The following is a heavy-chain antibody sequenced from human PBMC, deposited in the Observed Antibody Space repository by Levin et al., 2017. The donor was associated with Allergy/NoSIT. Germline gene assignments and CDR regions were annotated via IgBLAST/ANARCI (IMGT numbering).Heavy chain of an antibody. V-gene: IGHV4-59*12. Sequence: SQTLSLTCTVSGGSIRSYYWSWIRQPPGKGLEWIGYIYYSGSTNYNPSLKSRVTISVDTSKNQFSLQLNSVTPEDTAVYYCARYPRRDSGWEALDVWGQGTTVTVSS. CDR3: ARYPRRDSGWEALDV. D-gene: IGHD1-26*01. J-gene: IGHJ6*02. CDR2: IYYSGST. CDR1: GGSIRSYY.